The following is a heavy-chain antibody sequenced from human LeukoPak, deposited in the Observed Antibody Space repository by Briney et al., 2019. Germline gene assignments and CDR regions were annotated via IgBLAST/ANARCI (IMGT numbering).Heavy chain of an antibody. J-gene: IGHJ5*02. CDR3: ARASFPNYDFWSGYYPNWFDP. D-gene: IGHD3-3*01. Sequence: PSETLSLTCAVYGGSFSGYYWSWIRQPPGKGLEWIGEINHSGSTNYNPSLKSRVTISVDTSKNQFSLKLSSVAAADTAVYYCARASFPNYDFWSGYYPNWFDPWGQGTLVTVSS. CDR2: INHSGST. CDR1: GGSFSGYY. V-gene: IGHV4-34*01.